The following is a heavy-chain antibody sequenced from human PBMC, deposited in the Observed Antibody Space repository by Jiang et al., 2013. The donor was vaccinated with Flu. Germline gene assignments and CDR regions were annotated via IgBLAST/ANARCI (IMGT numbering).Heavy chain of an antibody. V-gene: IGHV1-24*01. D-gene: IGHD3-3*01. CDR2: FDPEDGET. Sequence: GAEVKKPGASVKVSCKVSGYTLTELSMHWVRQAPGKGLEWMGGFDPEDGETIYAQKFQGRVTMTEDTSTDTAYMELSSLRSEDTAVYYCAPGQTIFGVFGEDRCAFDIWGQGTMVTVSS. CDR3: APGQTIFGVFGEDRCAFDI. CDR1: GYTLTELS. J-gene: IGHJ3*02.